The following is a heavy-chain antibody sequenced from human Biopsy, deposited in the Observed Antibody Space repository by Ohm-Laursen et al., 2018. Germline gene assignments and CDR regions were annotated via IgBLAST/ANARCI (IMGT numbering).Heavy chain of an antibody. Sequence: SLRLSCAASGFTFSGYAMTWVRQAPGKGLEWVSVINTSGGSTHYAVSVKGRFTISRDNSKSTLYLQMNSLRGEDTAVYYCAKCMTGGSNYYFHHCGQGTLVTVSS. CDR3: AKCMTGGSNYYFHH. J-gene: IGHJ4*02. D-gene: IGHD2-8*01. CDR1: GFTFSGYA. CDR2: INTSGGST. V-gene: IGHV3-23*01.